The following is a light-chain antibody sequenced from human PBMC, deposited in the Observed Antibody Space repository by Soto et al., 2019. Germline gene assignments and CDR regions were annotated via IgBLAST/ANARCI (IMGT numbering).Light chain of an antibody. CDR3: SSYTSYTTLWV. V-gene: IGLV2-14*01. J-gene: IGLJ3*02. CDR1: GSDIGNYNY. CDR2: GVN. Sequence: QSALTQPASVSGSPGQSITISCTGTGSDIGNYNYVSWYQQHPGKAPKLMIYGVNNRPSGVSNRFSGSKSGNAASLTISGLQAEDEADYYCSSYTSYTTLWVFGGGTKVTVL.